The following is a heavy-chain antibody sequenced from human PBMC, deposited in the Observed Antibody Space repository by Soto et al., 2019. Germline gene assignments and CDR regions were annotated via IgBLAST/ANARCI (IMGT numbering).Heavy chain of an antibody. CDR1: GFIFSTYW. CDR3: ARVPPPVVGANSFDY. CDR2: IKHDGGEK. D-gene: IGHD1-26*01. J-gene: IGHJ4*02. V-gene: IGHV3-7*05. Sequence: GGSLRLSCAASGFIFSTYWMSWVRQAPGKGLEWVANIKHDGGEKYYVDSLEGRFTISRDNAENSLYLQMNGLRVDDTAVYYCARVPPPVVGANSFDYWGQGTLVTVSS.